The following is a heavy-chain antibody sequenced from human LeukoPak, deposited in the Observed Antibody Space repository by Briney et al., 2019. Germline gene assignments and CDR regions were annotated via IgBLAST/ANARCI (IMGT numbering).Heavy chain of an antibody. CDR1: GFTFSSYW. J-gene: IGHJ4*02. CDR3: AREPTIFGVVTSSNFDY. CDR2: IKQDGSEK. D-gene: IGHD3-3*01. Sequence: GGSLRLSCAAFGFTFSSYWMSWVRQAPGKGLEWVANIKQDGSEKYYVDSVKGRFTISRDNAKNSLYLQMNSLRAEDTAVYYCAREPTIFGVVTSSNFDYWGQGTLVTVSS. V-gene: IGHV3-7*01.